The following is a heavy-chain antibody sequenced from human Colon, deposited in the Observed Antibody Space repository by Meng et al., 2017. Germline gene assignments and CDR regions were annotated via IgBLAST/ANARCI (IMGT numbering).Heavy chain of an antibody. CDR3: ARGLSKEMSRRVGVYFDS. Sequence: GGSLRLSCAASGFTFSDYWMSWVRQAPGKGLEWVANINHDGTGKYYVDSVKGRFTISRDDAKNSLYLQMNSLRAEDTAVYFCARGLSKEMSRRVGVYFDSWGQGTLVTVSS. CDR1: GFTFSDYW. J-gene: IGHJ4*02. D-gene: IGHD3-16*01. V-gene: IGHV3-7*01. CDR2: INHDGTGK.